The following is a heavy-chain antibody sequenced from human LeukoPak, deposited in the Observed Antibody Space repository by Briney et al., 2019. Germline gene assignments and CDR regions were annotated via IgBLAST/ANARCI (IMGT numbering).Heavy chain of an antibody. V-gene: IGHV1-58*01. D-gene: IGHD4-23*01. J-gene: IGHJ3*01. CDR1: GFTFSSSA. Sequence: EASVKVSCKASGFTFSSSAVQWVRQARGQGLEWIGWIVVGGGNTNYAQRFQDRITITRDMSTSTAYMELSSLRSEDTAVYYCVAEIYGGNSDCCTFDFWGPGTPVTVSS. CDR3: VAEIYGGNSDCCTFDF. CDR2: IVVGGGNT.